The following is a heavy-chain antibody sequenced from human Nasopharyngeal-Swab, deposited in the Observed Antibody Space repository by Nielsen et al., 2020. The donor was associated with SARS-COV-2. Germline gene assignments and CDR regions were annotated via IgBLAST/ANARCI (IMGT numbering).Heavy chain of an antibody. J-gene: IGHJ4*02. Sequence: SETLSLTCTVSGGSISSRSYYWGWIRQPPGKGLEWIGSIYYSGSTYNNPSLKSRVTISVDTSNNQFSLKLISVTAADTAVYYCARHDTIFGVVRVFDYWGQGTLVTVSS. D-gene: IGHD3-3*01. CDR1: GGSISSRSYY. V-gene: IGHV4-39*01. CDR2: IYYSGST. CDR3: ARHDTIFGVVRVFDY.